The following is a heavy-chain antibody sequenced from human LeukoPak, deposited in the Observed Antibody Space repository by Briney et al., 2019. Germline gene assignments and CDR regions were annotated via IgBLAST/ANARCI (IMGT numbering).Heavy chain of an antibody. CDR3: ARDGDHGQWLVGVVDYFDY. Sequence: ASVNVSCKASGYTFTSYGISWVRQAPGQGLEWMGWISAYNGNTNYAQKLQGRVTMTTDTSTSTAYMELSSLRSEDTAVYYCARDGDHGQWLVGVVDYFDYWGQGTLVTVSP. J-gene: IGHJ4*02. D-gene: IGHD6-19*01. CDR2: ISAYNGNT. V-gene: IGHV1-18*01. CDR1: GYTFTSYG.